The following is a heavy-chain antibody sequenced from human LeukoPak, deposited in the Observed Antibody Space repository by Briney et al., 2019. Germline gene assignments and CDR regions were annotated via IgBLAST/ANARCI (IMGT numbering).Heavy chain of an antibody. CDR1: GGSISSSSYY. CDR2: IYYSGST. J-gene: IGHJ4*02. Sequence: SETLSLTCTVSGGSISSSSYYWGWIRQPPGKGLEGIGSIYYSGSTYYNPSLKSRVTISVDTSKNQFSLKLSSVTAADPAVYYCAREYYYDRSGYYFDYWGQGTLVTVSS. CDR3: AREYYYDRSGYYFDY. V-gene: IGHV4-39*02. D-gene: IGHD3-22*01.